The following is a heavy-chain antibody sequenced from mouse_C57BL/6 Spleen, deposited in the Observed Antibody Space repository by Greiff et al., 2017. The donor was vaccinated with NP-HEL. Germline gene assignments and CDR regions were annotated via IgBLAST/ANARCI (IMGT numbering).Heavy chain of an antibody. Sequence: EVQLQQSGAELVKPGASVKLSCTASGFNIKDYYMHWVKQRTEQGLEWIGRIDPEDGETKYAPKFQGKATITADTSSNTADLQLSSLTSEDTAVYYCGPAITTVVGWYFDVWGTGTTVTVSS. D-gene: IGHD1-1*01. V-gene: IGHV14-2*01. CDR1: GFNIKDYY. CDR2: IDPEDGET. CDR3: GPAITTVVGWYFDV. J-gene: IGHJ1*03.